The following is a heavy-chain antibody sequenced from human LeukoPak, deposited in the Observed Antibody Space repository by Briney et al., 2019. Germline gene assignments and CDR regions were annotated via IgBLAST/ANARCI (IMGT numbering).Heavy chain of an antibody. CDR1: GFTFSRFA. Sequence: GGSLRLSCAASGFTFSRFAMHWVRQTPGKGLEWVALISNDGSNKYYPDSVKGRFTISRDNSKNTLYLDMNSLRVEDTAVYYCARDESYYYGSGSFYWGQGTLVTVSS. V-gene: IGHV3-30*03. CDR2: ISNDGSNK. CDR3: ARDESYYYGSGSFY. J-gene: IGHJ4*02. D-gene: IGHD3-10*01.